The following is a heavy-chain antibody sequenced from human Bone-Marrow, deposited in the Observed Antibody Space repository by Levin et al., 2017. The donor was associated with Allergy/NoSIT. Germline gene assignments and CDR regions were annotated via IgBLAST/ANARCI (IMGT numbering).Heavy chain of an antibody. CDR3: AKDFLAAAGGPGGGWFDP. D-gene: IGHD6-13*01. J-gene: IGHJ5*02. CDR1: GFTFSSYG. V-gene: IGHV3-30*18. CDR2: ISYDGSNK. Sequence: GESLKISCAASGFTFSSYGMHWVRQAPGKGLEWVAVISYDGSNKYYADSVKGRFTISRDNSKNTLYLQMNSLRAEDTAVYYCAKDFLAAAGGPGGGWFDPWGQGTLVTVSS.